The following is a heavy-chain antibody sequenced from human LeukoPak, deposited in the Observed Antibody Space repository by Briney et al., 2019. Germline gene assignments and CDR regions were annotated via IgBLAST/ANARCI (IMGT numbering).Heavy chain of an antibody. J-gene: IGHJ4*02. V-gene: IGHV3-30-3*01. CDR3: ARMLAYCGGDCYDGDFDY. Sequence: GGSLRLSCAASGFTFSSYAMHWVRQAPGKGLEWVAVISYDGSNKYYADSVKGRFTISRDNSKNTLYLQVNSLRAEDTAVYYCARMLAYCGGDCYDGDFDYWGQETLVTVSS. D-gene: IGHD2-21*02. CDR1: GFTFSSYA. CDR2: ISYDGSNK.